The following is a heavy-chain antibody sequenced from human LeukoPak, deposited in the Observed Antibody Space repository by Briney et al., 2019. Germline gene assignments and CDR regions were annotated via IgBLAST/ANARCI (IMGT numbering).Heavy chain of an antibody. CDR1: GYTFTSYA. CDR2: INTNTGNP. V-gene: IGHV7-4-1*02. J-gene: IGHJ5*02. Sequence: ASVKVSCKASGYTFTSYAMNWVRQAPGQGLEWMGWINTNTGNPTYAQGFTGRFVFSLDTSVSTAYLQISSLKAEDTAVYYCARIAAAGAPTLGFDPWGQGTLVTVSS. CDR3: ARIAAAGAPTLGFDP. D-gene: IGHD6-13*01.